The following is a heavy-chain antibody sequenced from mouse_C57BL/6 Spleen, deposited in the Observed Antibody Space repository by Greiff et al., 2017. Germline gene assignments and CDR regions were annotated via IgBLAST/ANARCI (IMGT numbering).Heavy chain of an antibody. CDR3: ARERNSSGYQGFAY. D-gene: IGHD3-2*02. Sequence: VQLQQPGAELVRPGSSVKLSCKASGYTFTSYWMHWVKQRPIQGLEWIGNIDPSDSETNYNQKFKDKATLTVDKSSSTAYMQLSSLTSEDSAVFYCARERNSSGYQGFAYWGQGTLVTVSA. CDR1: GYTFTSYW. V-gene: IGHV1-52*01. CDR2: IDPSDSET. J-gene: IGHJ3*01.